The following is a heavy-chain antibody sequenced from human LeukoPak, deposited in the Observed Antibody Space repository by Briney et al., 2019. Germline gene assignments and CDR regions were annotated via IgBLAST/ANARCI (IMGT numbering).Heavy chain of an antibody. Sequence: GAAVKVSCKASGYTFTSYGISWGRQAPGQGLEWMGWISAYNGNTNYAQKLQGRGTMTTDTSTSTAYMELRSLRSDDTAVYYCARDYYGSGSYSLPVDYWGQGTLVTVSS. V-gene: IGHV1-18*04. CDR3: ARDYYGSGSYSLPVDY. D-gene: IGHD3-10*01. CDR2: ISAYNGNT. J-gene: IGHJ4*02. CDR1: GYTFTSYG.